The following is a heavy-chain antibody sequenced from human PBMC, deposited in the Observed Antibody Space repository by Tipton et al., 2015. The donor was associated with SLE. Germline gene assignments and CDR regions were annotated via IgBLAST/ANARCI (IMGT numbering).Heavy chain of an antibody. J-gene: IGHJ2*01. CDR1: GGSLSGYY. V-gene: IGHV4-34*01. CDR2: INHRGST. D-gene: IGHD3-22*01. CDR3: ARPRGYSRSDWYFDL. Sequence: TLSLTCGAYGGSLSGYYWSWIRQSPTKGLEWIGEINHRGSTNYNPSLKSRVTMSVDTSKNQFSLILSSVTAADTAVYYCARPRGYSRSDWYFDLWGRGTLVTVSS.